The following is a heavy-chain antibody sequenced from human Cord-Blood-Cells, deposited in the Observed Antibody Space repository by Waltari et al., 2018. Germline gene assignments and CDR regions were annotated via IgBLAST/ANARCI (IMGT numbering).Heavy chain of an antibody. J-gene: IGHJ5*02. D-gene: IGHD6-6*01. CDR3: ARVPPFYSSSSARRWFDP. CDR2: INHSGST. V-gene: IGHV4-34*01. CDR1: GGSFSGYS. Sequence: QVQLQQWGAGLLKPSETLSLTCAVYGGSFSGYSWTRIPQPPGKGLEWIGEINHSGSTNYNPSLKSRVTISVDTSKNQFSLKLSSVTAADTAVYYCARVPPFYSSSSARRWFDPWGQGTLVTVSS.